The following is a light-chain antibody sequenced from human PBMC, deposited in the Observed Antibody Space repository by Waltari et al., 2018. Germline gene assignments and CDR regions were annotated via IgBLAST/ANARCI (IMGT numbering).Light chain of an antibody. CDR3: QQYSSSPNS. Sequence: EIVLTQSPGTLSLSPGERATLACRASQSISGSYLAWYQQKPGQAPRLLIYDASSRATGIPDRFSASGSGTDFTITISKLEPEDFAVYFCQQYSSSPNSFGQGTKLEIK. V-gene: IGKV3-20*01. CDR1: QSISGSY. J-gene: IGKJ2*03. CDR2: DAS.